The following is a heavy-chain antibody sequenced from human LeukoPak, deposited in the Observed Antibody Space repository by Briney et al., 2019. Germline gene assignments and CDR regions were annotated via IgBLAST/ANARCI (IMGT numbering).Heavy chain of an antibody. V-gene: IGHV3-30*18. D-gene: IGHD3-22*01. CDR3: AKDHYYYDSSGLPLDY. CDR2: ISYDGSNK. Sequence: GGSLRLSCAVSGFIFTSYGMHWVRQAPGKGLEWVAVISYDGSNKYYADSVKGRFTISRDNSKNTLYLQMNSLRAEDTAVYYCAKDHYYYDSSGLPLDYWGQGTLVTVSS. J-gene: IGHJ4*02. CDR1: GFIFTSYG.